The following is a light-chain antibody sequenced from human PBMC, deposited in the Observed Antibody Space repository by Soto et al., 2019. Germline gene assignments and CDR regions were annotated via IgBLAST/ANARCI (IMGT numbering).Light chain of an antibody. V-gene: IGLV2-14*01. CDR1: SSDVGGYTY. Sequence: QSALTQPASVSGSPGLSITISCTGISSDVGGYTYVSWYQHHPGKAPKLMIYEVTNRPSGVSNRFSGSKSGNTASLTISGLQAEDEADYYCTSYTRSSTLVFGGGTKLTVL. CDR2: EVT. J-gene: IGLJ2*01. CDR3: TSYTRSSTLV.